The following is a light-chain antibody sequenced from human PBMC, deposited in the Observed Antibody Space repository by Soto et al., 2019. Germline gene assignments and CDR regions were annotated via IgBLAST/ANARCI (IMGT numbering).Light chain of an antibody. V-gene: IGLV2-14*01. CDR1: SSDVGGYDY. CDR3: ISYASINTYV. CDR2: DVT. J-gene: IGLJ1*01. Sequence: SALTQPASVSGSPGQSITISCTGTSSDVGGYDYVSWYQQHPGKAPKLMIYDVTNRPSGVSNRFSGSKSGNTASLTISGLQAEDEADYYCISYASINTYVFGTGTKVTVL.